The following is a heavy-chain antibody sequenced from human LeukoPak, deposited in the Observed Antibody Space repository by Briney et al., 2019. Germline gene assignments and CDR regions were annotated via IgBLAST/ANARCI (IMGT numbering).Heavy chain of an antibody. CDR2: ISAYNGNT. CDR1: GYTFSSYG. V-gene: IGHV1-18*01. D-gene: IGHD3-22*01. Sequence: ASVKVSCKASGYTFSSYGISWVRQAPGQALEWMGWISAYNGNTNYAQKFQDRVTMTTHTSMSTAYMELRSLRSDDTAVYYCAREASTSYYYMFDYWGQGTLVTVSS. CDR3: AREASTSYYYMFDY. J-gene: IGHJ4*02.